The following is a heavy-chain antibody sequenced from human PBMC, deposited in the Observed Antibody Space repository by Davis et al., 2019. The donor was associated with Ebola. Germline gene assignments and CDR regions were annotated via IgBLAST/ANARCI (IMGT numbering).Heavy chain of an antibody. CDR2: IYPGDSNV. Sequence: GESLKISCKGSGYSFTNYWIGWVRQMPGKGLEWLGIIYPGDSNVKYSPSFEGQVTISVDKSINTAYLQWSSLKASDTAIYYCARQMGSLTSAWGQGTTVTVSS. V-gene: IGHV5-51*01. CDR3: ARQMGSLTSA. CDR1: GYSFTNYW. D-gene: IGHD2-8*01. J-gene: IGHJ6*02.